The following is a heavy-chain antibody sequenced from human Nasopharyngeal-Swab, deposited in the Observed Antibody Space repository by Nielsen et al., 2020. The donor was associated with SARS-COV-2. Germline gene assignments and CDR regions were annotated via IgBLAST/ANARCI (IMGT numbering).Heavy chain of an antibody. CDR3: ARQLRIVVVVAANPAGVDY. Sequence: WIRQPPGKGPEWIGYIYYSGSTYYNPSLKSRVTISVDTSKNQFSLKLSSVTAADTAVYYCARQLRIVVVVAANPAGVDYWGQGTLVTVSS. V-gene: IGHV4-39*01. J-gene: IGHJ4*02. CDR2: IYYSGST. D-gene: IGHD2-15*01.